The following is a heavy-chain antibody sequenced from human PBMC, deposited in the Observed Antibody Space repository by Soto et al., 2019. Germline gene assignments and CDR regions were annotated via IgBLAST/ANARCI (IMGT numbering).Heavy chain of an antibody. CDR3: VMVDNYVTPTPQDV. CDR2: ISPYTGNT. D-gene: IGHD3-16*01. CDR1: GYIFVNYG. Sequence: QVQLVQSGDEVKKPGASVKVSCKASGYIFVNYGIAWVRQAPGQGLEWMGWISPYTGNTHSASKVQGRLTMTTDTSTSTAYMDLVSLTSDDTAVYYCVMVDNYVTPTPQDVWGHGTTVTVSS. J-gene: IGHJ6*02. V-gene: IGHV1-18*01.